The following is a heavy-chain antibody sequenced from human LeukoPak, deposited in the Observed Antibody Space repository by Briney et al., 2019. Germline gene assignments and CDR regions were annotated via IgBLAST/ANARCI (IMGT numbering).Heavy chain of an antibody. J-gene: IGHJ6*03. V-gene: IGHV1-2*02. CDR3: ARDFDSSSWSLYYYYYYYMDV. CDR1: GYTFTGFH. Sequence: ASVKVSCKASGYTFTGFHMHWVRQAPGQGLEWMGWINPNSGGTNYAQKFQGRVTMTRDTSISTVYMELSRLRSDDTAVYYCARDFDSSSWSLYYYYYYYMDVWGKGTTVTVSS. CDR2: INPNSGGT. D-gene: IGHD6-13*01.